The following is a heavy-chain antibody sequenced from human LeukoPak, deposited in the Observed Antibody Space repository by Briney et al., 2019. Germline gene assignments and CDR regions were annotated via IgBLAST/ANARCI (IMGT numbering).Heavy chain of an antibody. CDR1: GDSISSYY. CDR3: ARTVGSYNWYFDL. J-gene: IGHJ2*01. CDR2: IYASGST. Sequence: PSETLSLTCTVTGDSISSYYWSWIRQPAGKGLEWIGRIYASGSTNYNPSLKSRVTISVDKSKNQVSLKLSSVTAADTAVYYCARTVGSYNWYFDLWGRGTLVTVSS. D-gene: IGHD2-15*01. V-gene: IGHV4-4*07.